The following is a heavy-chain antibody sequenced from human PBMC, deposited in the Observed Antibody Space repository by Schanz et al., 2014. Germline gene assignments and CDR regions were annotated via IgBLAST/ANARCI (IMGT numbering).Heavy chain of an antibody. Sequence: EVQLVESGGGLVQPGGSLRLSCAASGFTVSNNLMRWVRQAPGKGLEWVSIIYSGGSTFYADSVKGRFTISRDNSKNTLYLQMNSLRAEDTAVYYCARDKGGYYPFDYWGQGSLVTVSS. D-gene: IGHD3-22*01. V-gene: IGHV3-66*01. CDR1: GFTVSNNL. CDR2: IYSGGST. CDR3: ARDKGGYYPFDY. J-gene: IGHJ4*02.